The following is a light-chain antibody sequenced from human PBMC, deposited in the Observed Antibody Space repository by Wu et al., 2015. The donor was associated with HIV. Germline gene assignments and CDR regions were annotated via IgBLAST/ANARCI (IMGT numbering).Light chain of an antibody. CDR3: QQYGSLRWT. J-gene: IGKJ1*01. V-gene: IGKV3-20*01. CDR2: GAS. Sequence: DIVLTQSPGTLSLSPGERATLSCRASQSIVYLAWYQQKPGQAPRLLIYGASSRATGIPDRFSGSGSGTDYTLTISRLEPEDFAVYYCQQYGSLRWTFGQGTKVEIK. CDR1: QSIVY.